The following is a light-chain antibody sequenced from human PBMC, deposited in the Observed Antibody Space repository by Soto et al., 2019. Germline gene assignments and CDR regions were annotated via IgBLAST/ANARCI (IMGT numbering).Light chain of an antibody. J-gene: IGLJ2*01. CDR3: SSYTTIKTVV. CDR1: SSDVGGFNY. Sequence: QSALTQPASVSGSLGQSITISCTGTSSDVGGFNYVSWYQQHPGKAPKLMIYEVSNRPSGVSNRFSGSKSGNTAYLTISGVQPEDEADYHCSSYTTIKTVVFGGGTKLTVL. CDR2: EVS. V-gene: IGLV2-14*01.